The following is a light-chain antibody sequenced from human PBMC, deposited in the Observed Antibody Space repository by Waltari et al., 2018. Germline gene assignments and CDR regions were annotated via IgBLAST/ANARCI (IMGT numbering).Light chain of an antibody. CDR1: SSDLGRYDI. J-gene: IGLJ3*02. Sequence: QSALTRPASVSGSPGQSVTISCTGASSDLGRYDIVSWYQQHPGNAPKLIICDVSKRPSGVSDRFSGSKSGDTASLTISGLQFEDEADYYCCSYAGNYIWVFGGGTRLTVL. CDR3: CSYAGNYIWV. V-gene: IGLV2-23*02. CDR2: DVS.